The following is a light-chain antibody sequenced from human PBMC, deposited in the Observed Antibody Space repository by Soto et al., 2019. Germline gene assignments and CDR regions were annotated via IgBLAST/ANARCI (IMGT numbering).Light chain of an antibody. CDR3: QKYGSPRT. V-gene: IGKV3-15*01. J-gene: IGKJ1*01. Sequence: EVVMTQSPATLSVSPGERATVSCRASHSVGSLLAWYQQKPGQAPRLLIYGASTRATGIPARFTGSGSGTEFTLTISSLQSEDFAVYYCQKYGSPRTFGQGTKVDIK. CDR1: HSVGSL. CDR2: GAS.